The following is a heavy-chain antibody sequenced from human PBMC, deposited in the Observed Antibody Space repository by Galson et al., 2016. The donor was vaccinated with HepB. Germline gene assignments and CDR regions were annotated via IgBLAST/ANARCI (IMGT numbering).Heavy chain of an antibody. CDR2: IYYTGRT. CDR1: GGSFTDYH. D-gene: IGHD3/OR15-3a*01. V-gene: IGHV4-59*01. CDR3: ARQSRLGLRPKGMDV. Sequence: SLTCALSGGSFTDYHWSWIRQPPGKGLEWIGYIYYTGRTNYSPSLKSRAIISIDRSNNQFSLKLRSVTAADTAVYYCARQSRLGLRPKGMDVWGQGTTVTVSS. J-gene: IGHJ6*02.